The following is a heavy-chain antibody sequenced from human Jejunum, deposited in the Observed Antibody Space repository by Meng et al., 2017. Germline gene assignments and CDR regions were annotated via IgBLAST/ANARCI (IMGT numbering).Heavy chain of an antibody. V-gene: IGHV4-4*02. CDR2: IDPSEST. D-gene: IGHD2-8*01. Sequence: QVQLQESGPGLVKPSGTLSLTCAVSGASISRTNWWSWVRQPPGKGLEWIGKIDPSESTHYNPSLKGRVTISADRSKNQFSLRLTSVTAADTAIYYCARAYCTDVSCHDFFDSWGQGTLVTVSS. CDR1: GASISRTNW. J-gene: IGHJ5*01. CDR3: ARAYCTDVSCHDFFDS.